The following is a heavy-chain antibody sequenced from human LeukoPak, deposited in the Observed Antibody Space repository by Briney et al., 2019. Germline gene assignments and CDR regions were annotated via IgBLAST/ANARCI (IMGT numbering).Heavy chain of an antibody. CDR3: ARTYYFDSSGYYYYFDY. Sequence: SQTLSLTCTVSGGSINSGGYYWSWLRQHPGKGLEWIGYIYYSGTTYYNPSLESRVTISVDTSKNQFSLKLSSVTAADTAVYYCARTYYFDSSGYYYYFDYWGQGTLVTVSS. V-gene: IGHV4-31*03. CDR1: GGSINSGGYY. J-gene: IGHJ4*02. D-gene: IGHD3-22*01. CDR2: IYYSGTT.